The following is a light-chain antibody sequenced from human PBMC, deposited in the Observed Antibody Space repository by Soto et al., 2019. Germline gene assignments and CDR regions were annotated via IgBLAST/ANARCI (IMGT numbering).Light chain of an antibody. CDR3: QSYDSRLSGSV. CDR1: SSNIGAGYD. CDR2: GNS. Sequence: QSVLTHPPSVSGAPGQRVTISCTGSSSNIGAGYDVHWYQQLPGTAPKLLIYGNSNRPSGVPDRFSASKSGTSASLAVTGLQAEDEADYYCQSYDSRLSGSVFGGGTQLTVL. V-gene: IGLV1-40*01. J-gene: IGLJ2*01.